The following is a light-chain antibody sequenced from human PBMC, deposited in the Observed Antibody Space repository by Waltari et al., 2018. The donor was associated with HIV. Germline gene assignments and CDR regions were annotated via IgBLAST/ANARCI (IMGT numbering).Light chain of an antibody. Sequence: SYELTQTPSVSVSPGQTARSSCSRGALPKNYSSRYGQKPGQAPVLITYKDIERPSGIPERISGSRSGTGVTLTISDVQAEDEGDYYCQSTDHDGTWVFGGGTKLTVL. CDR2: KDI. J-gene: IGLJ3*02. CDR3: QSTDHDGTWV. CDR1: ALPKNY. V-gene: IGLV3-25*03.